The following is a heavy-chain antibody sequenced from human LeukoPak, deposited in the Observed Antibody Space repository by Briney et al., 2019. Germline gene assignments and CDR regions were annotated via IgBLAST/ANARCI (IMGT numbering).Heavy chain of an antibody. Sequence: ASVKVSCKVSGDTLTELSIHSVRQAPGHGLECMGGFDAEDGETTYAQKFQGRVTITEDTSTDTAYMELSSLRSEDTAVYYCATGKMTTVTTYSDYWGQGTLVTVPS. J-gene: IGHJ4*02. D-gene: IGHD4-17*01. V-gene: IGHV1-24*01. CDR2: FDAEDGET. CDR1: GDTLTELS. CDR3: ATGKMTTVTTYSDY.